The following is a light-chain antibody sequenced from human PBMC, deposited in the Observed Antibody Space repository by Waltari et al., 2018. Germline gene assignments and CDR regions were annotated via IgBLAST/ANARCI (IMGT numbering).Light chain of an antibody. CDR3: CSYVTGDTWV. J-gene: IGLJ3*02. CDR2: EIN. CDR1: SSDVGTYKF. V-gene: IGLV2-23*02. Sequence: QSALTQPASVSGSPGQSITISCTGSSSDVGTYKFVSWYQQHPGKAPKLMIYEINQRPSGISNRFYGSKFGNTAVLTISGLQTDDEADYYCCSYVTGDTWVFGGGTRVAVL.